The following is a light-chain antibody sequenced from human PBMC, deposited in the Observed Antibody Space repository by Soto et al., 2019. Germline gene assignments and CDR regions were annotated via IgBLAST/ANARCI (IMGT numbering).Light chain of an antibody. V-gene: IGKV4-1*01. CDR2: WAS. Sequence: DIVMTQSPDSLAVSLGERATINCKSSQSVLYSSNNKNYLAWYQQKPGQPPKLLIYWASTRESGVPDRFSGGGSGTDFTLAISSLEAEDVAVYYCQQYYSTPMYTFGQGSKVEIK. CDR3: QQYYSTPMYT. J-gene: IGKJ2*01. CDR1: QSVLYSSNNKNY.